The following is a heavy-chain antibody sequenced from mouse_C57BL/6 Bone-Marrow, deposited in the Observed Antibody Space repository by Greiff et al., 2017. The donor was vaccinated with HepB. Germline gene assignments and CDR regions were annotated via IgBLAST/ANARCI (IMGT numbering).Heavy chain of an antibody. Sequence: VNLVESGPGLVQHSQSLSITCTVSGFSLTSYGVHWVRQSPGKGLEWLGVIWSGGSTDYNAAFISRLSISKDNSKSQVFFKMNSLQADDTAIYYCARNGPTKGRMDYWGQGTSVTVSS. CDR1: GFSLTSYG. CDR2: IWSGGST. D-gene: IGHD2-10*01. V-gene: IGHV2-2*01. CDR3: ARNGPTKGRMDY. J-gene: IGHJ4*01.